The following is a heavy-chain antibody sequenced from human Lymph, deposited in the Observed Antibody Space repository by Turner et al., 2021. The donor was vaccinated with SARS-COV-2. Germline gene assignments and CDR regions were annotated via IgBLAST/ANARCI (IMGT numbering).Heavy chain of an antibody. Sequence: QVQVVQFVAAVKKPGASVAASCKASGYTFISYYLHWVRQAPGQGLEWMGWIKPNSGGRDSAQKVQGRVTMARDTSSRTAYMRLSRLRSDDTAMYYCGRDVEGYNDCWSGYSGGYGLDVWGQGTTVTVSS. CDR1: GYTFISYY. J-gene: IGHJ6*02. CDR3: GRDVEGYNDCWSGYSGGYGLDV. D-gene: IGHD3-3*01. CDR2: IKPNSGGR. V-gene: IGHV1-2*02.